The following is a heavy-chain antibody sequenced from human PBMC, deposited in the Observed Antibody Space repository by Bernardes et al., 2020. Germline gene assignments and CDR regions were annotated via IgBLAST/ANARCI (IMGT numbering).Heavy chain of an antibody. D-gene: IGHD2-21*02. J-gene: IGHJ4*02. V-gene: IGHV3-23*01. CDR2: ISGSGSYT. CDR1: GFMFSSYP. CDR3: ARAFCGGDCYQRVYYFDY. Sequence: GGSLRLSCAASGFMFSSYPMSWVRQAPGKGLEWVSGISGSGSYTYYADSVKGRFTISRDNSKNTLYLQMNSLRAEDTAVYYCARAFCGGDCYQRVYYFDYWGQETLVTVSS.